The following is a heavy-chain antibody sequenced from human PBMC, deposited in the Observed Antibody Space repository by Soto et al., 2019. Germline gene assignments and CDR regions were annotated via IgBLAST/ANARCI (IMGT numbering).Heavy chain of an antibody. V-gene: IGHV3-23*01. CDR2: ISGSGGST. CDR1: GFALSTYA. Sequence: GGALSPSSAASGFALSTYAIILVRLALGEVLEWVSAISGSGGSTYYADSVTGRFTISRDNSKNTLYLQMNSLRAEDTAVYYCAKEICSSTSCQIERNFHYRGQGNPVTVSS. J-gene: IGHJ4*02. CDR3: AKEICSSTSCQIERNFHY. D-gene: IGHD2-2*01.